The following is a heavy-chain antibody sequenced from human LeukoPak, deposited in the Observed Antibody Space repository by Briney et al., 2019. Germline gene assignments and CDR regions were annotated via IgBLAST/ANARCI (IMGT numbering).Heavy chain of an antibody. V-gene: IGHV3-30*04. CDR2: ISYDGTNK. D-gene: IGHD3-3*01. CDR1: GFAFRTYA. CDR3: ARSGIFGILTYFDS. Sequence: GGSLRLSCAASGFAFRTYAMHWVRQAPGKGLEWVAVISYDGTNKYYTNSVKARFTISRDFSKNTLYLQMSSLRAEDTAIYYCARSGIFGILTYFDSWGQGTLVTVSS. J-gene: IGHJ4*02.